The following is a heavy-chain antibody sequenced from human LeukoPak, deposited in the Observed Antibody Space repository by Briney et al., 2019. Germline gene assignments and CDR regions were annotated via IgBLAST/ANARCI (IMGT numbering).Heavy chain of an antibody. Sequence: AGGSLRLSCAASGFTFSSYAMSWVRQAPGKGLEWVSAIGGRGGSTYYADSLGGRFTISRDNSKDMVYLQMNSLKVEDTATYYCGKEGGAWGQGTKVTVSS. J-gene: IGHJ5*02. V-gene: IGHV3-23*01. CDR2: IGGRGGST. CDR1: GFTFSSYA. CDR3: GKEGGA. D-gene: IGHD3-16*01.